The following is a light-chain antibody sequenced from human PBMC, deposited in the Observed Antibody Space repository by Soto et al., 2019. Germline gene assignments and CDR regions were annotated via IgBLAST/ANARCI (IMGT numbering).Light chain of an antibody. J-gene: IGLJ3*02. CDR1: YSNIGSNL. Sequence: QSVLTQPPSASATPGQTVTISCSGRYSNIGSNLVSWYQRLPGTAPKLLIYSINQRPSGVPDRFSGSKSGTSASLTISGLQSEDEADYFCSSWDDSLDGPVFGGGTKVTVL. V-gene: IGLV1-44*01. CDR3: SSWDDSLDGPV. CDR2: SIN.